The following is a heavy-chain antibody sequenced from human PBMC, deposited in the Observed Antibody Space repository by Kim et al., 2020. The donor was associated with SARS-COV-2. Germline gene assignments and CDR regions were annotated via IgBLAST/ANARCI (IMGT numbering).Heavy chain of an antibody. D-gene: IGHD6-13*01. CDR2: INHSGST. CDR3: ARGRPQQKGIAAALSEPLVDP. CDR1: GGSFSGYY. J-gene: IGHJ5*02. Sequence: SETLSLTCAVYGGSFSGYYWSWIRQPPGKGLEWIGEINHSGSTNYNPSLKSRVTISVDTSKNQFSLKLSSVTAADTAVYYCARGRPQQKGIAAALSEPLVDPWGQGTLVTVSS. V-gene: IGHV4-34*01.